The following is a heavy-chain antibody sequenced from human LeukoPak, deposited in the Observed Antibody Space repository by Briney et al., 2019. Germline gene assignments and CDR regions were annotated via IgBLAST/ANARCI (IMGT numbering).Heavy chain of an antibody. V-gene: IGHV3-66*01. CDR1: GFTVSSSY. D-gene: IGHD6-13*01. J-gene: IGHJ4*02. CDR3: ARDLEAANTYYFDY. Sequence: GGSLRLSCAASGFTVSSSYMSWVRQAPGKGLEWVSIISSAGTTYYADSVKGRFTISRDSSKNTVYLQVNSLRDEDTAVYYCARDLEAANTYYFDYWGQGTMVTVSS. CDR2: ISSAGTT.